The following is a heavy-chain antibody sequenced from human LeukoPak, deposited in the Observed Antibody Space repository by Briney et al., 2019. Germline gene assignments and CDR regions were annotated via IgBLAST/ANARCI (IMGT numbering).Heavy chain of an antibody. D-gene: IGHD3-3*01. V-gene: IGHV4-59*12. J-gene: IGHJ5*02. Sequence: SETLSLTCTVSGGSMSSYYWSWIRQPPGKRLEWIGYIYYSGNTNSNPSLKSRVTISVDTSKNQFYLNLSSVTAADTAVYYCARGVRDFWSGYYFDPWGQGTLVTVSS. CDR1: GGSMSSYY. CDR3: ARGVRDFWSGYYFDP. CDR2: IYYSGNT.